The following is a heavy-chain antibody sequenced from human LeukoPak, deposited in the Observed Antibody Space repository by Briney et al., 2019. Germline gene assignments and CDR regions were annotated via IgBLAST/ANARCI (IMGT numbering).Heavy chain of an antibody. CDR1: GFTFSSYW. CDR3: ASSGYCSGTSCRAPFDY. CDR2: IKQDGSEN. V-gene: IGHV3-7*01. J-gene: IGHJ4*02. D-gene: IGHD2-2*01. Sequence: GGSLRLSCAASGFTFSSYWMSWVRQAPRKGLEWVANIKQDGSENYYVDSVKGRFTISIDNAKNSLYLQMNSLRVEDTAVYYCASSGYCSGTSCRAPFDYWGQGSLVTVSS.